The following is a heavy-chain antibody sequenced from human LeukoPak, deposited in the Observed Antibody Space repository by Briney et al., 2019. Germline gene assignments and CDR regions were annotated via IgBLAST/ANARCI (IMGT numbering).Heavy chain of an antibody. V-gene: IGHV3-23*01. J-gene: IGHJ3*02. CDR2: IRGGGTSE. CDR1: GFTFRAYA. Sequence: GGSLRLSCKASGFTFRAYAMMWVRQAPGKGPEWVSAIRGGGTSEFYADSVKGRFRISRDNSKDTLFLQMNSLRAEDTAVYYCARDPNGDYIGAFDMWGPGTMVTVSS. D-gene: IGHD4-17*01. CDR3: ARDPNGDYIGAFDM.